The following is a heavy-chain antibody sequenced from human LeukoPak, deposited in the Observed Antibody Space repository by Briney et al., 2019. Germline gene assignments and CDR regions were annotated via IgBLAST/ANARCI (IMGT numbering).Heavy chain of an antibody. CDR1: GFTFSSYA. D-gene: IGHD5/OR15-5a*01. V-gene: IGHV3-23*01. CDR2: ISGSGGST. J-gene: IGHJ4*02. Sequence: PGGSLRLSCAASGFTFSSYAMSWVRQAPGEGLEWVSAISGSGGSTYYADSVKGRFTISRDNSKNTLYLQMNSLRAEDTAVYYCEGLVKSVGYWGQGTLVTVSS. CDR3: EGLVKSVGY.